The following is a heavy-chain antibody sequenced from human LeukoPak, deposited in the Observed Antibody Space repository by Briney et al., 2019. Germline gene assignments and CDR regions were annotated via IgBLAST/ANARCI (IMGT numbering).Heavy chain of an antibody. J-gene: IGHJ1*01. D-gene: IGHD3-22*01. CDR1: GGSISSYY. Sequence: TSETLSLTCTVSGGSISSYYWSWIRQPPGKGLEWIGYIYYSGSTNYNPSLKSRVTISVDTSKNQFSLKLSSVTAADTAVYYCASLLYYYDSSGQYFLEFQHWGQGTLVTVSS. CDR2: IYYSGST. V-gene: IGHV4-59*08. CDR3: ASLLYYYDSSGQYFLEFQH.